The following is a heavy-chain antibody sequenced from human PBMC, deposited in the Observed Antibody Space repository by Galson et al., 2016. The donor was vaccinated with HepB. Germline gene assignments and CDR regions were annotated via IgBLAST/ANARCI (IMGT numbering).Heavy chain of an antibody. CDR1: GGSISGPHW. V-gene: IGHV4-4*02. Sequence: ETLSLTCAVSGGSISGPHWWSWVRQAPGKGLEWIGEIFHSGSTNYTPSLKSRVTISVDKFKNQFSLKLNSVTAADTAVYYCARRLAGNLVRGFDSWGQGTLVTVSS. CDR3: ARRLAGNLVRGFDS. J-gene: IGHJ5*01. CDR2: IFHSGST. D-gene: IGHD3-10*01.